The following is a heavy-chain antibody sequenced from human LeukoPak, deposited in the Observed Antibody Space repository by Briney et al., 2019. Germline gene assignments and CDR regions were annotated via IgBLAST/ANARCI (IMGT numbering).Heavy chain of an antibody. J-gene: IGHJ3*02. V-gene: IGHV3-48*02. Sequence: GGSLRLSCAASGXTFSSYSMNWVRQAPGKGLEWVSYISSSSSTIYYADSVKGRFTISRDNAKNSLYLQMNSLRDEDTAVYYCARDYPRGLRWGAFDIWGQGTMVTVSS. CDR2: ISSSSSTI. CDR3: ARDYPRGLRWGAFDI. CDR1: GXTFSSYS. D-gene: IGHD4-23*01.